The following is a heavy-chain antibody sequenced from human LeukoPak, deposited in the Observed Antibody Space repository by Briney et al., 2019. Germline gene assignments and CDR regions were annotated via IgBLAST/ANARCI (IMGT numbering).Heavy chain of an antibody. CDR1: GGSISSGGYY. CDR3: ASPGPRSGLLVHAFDI. J-gene: IGHJ3*02. Sequence: SETLSLTCTVSGGSISSGGYYWSWIRQHPGKGLEWIGYIYYSGSTYYNPSLKSRVTISVDTSKNQFSLKLSSVTAADTAVYYCASPGPRSGLLVHAFDIWGQGTMVTVSS. CDR2: IYYSGST. D-gene: IGHD3-3*01. V-gene: IGHV4-31*03.